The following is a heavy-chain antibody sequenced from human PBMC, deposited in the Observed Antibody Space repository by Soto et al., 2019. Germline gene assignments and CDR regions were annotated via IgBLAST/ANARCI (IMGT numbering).Heavy chain of an antibody. D-gene: IGHD6-19*01. CDR1: GFIFSSYG. V-gene: IGHV3-33*06. CDR2: IWYDGSNT. J-gene: IGHJ5*02. CDR3: AKAIAGAPGWLDP. Sequence: GGSLRLSSAASGFIFSSYGMHWVRQAPGKGLEWVAGIWYDGSNTLYSDGVKGRFSISRDNSKNTVDIQMNSLRAEDTAVYYCAKAIAGAPGWLDPWGQGILVTLSS.